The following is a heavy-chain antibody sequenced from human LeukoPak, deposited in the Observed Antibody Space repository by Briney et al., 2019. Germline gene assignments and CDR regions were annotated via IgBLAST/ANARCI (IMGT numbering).Heavy chain of an antibody. V-gene: IGHV3-48*04. CDR2: IRSSDSNT. CDR1: GFSFSRYG. D-gene: IGHD3-22*01. Sequence: GGSLRLSCAASGFSFSRYGMKWVRQAPGQGLEWLSYIRSSDSNTYYADSVKGRFTISRDNAKNSLYLQMDSLRVEDTAVYYCAKRADSSAHSFDYWGQGTLVTVSS. J-gene: IGHJ4*02. CDR3: AKRADSSAHSFDY.